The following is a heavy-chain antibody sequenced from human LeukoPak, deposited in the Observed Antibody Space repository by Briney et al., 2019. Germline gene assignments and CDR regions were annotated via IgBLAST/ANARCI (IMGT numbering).Heavy chain of an antibody. CDR1: GFTFSDYY. CDR3: AKDQSGWYPPGSFDY. Sequence: PGGSLRLSCAASGFTFSDYYMSWIRQAPGEGLEWVSYISSSGSTIYYADSVKGRFTISRDNAKNSLYLQMNSLRAEDTAVYYCAKDQSGWYPPGSFDYWGQGTLVTVSS. CDR2: ISSSGSTI. J-gene: IGHJ4*02. V-gene: IGHV3-11*01. D-gene: IGHD6-19*01.